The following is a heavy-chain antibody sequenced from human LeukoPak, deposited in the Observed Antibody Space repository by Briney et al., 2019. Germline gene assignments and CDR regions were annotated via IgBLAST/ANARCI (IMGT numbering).Heavy chain of an antibody. CDR2: SIKKASGYTT. D-gene: IGHD1-14*01. V-gene: IGHV3-72*01. J-gene: IGHJ4*02. CDR3: VRGRNSFDY. Sequence: GGSLRLSCAVSGFIFSDHYMDWVRQAPGKGRECIARSIKKASGYTTHYAASVQGRFTISRDDSKNTLFLQMNSLKNEDTAVYFCVRGRNSFDYWGQGTLVSVSS. CDR1: GFIFSDHY.